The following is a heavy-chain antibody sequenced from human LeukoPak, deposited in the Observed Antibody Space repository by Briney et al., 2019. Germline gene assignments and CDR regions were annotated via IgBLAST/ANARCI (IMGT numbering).Heavy chain of an antibody. V-gene: IGHV4-30-4*08. J-gene: IGHJ3*02. D-gene: IGHD3-10*01. CDR3: ASKLLWFGEDAFDI. CDR2: IYYSGIT. CDR1: GGSISSGDYY. Sequence: PSETLSLXCTVSGGSISSGDYYWSWIRQPPGKGLEWIGYIYYSGITYYNPSLRSRVTISVDTSKNQFSLKLSSVTAADTAVYYCASKLLWFGEDAFDIWGQGTMVTVSS.